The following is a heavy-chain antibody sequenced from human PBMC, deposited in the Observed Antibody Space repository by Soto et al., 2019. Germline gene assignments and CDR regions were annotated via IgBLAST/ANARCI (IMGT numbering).Heavy chain of an antibody. CDR2: IYHSGST. CDR3: ARSRIAVTGRSFDY. J-gene: IGHJ4*02. D-gene: IGHD6-19*01. Sequence: TLSLTCAVSGGSISSGGYSWSWIRQPPGKGLEWIGYIYHSGSTYYNPSLKSRVTISVDMSKNQFSLKLTSVTAADTAVYYCARSRIAVTGRSFDYWGLGTLVTVSS. CDR1: GGSISSGGYS. V-gene: IGHV4-30-2*01.